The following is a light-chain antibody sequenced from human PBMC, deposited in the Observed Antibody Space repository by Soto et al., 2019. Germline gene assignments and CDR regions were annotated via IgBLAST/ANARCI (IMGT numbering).Light chain of an antibody. Sequence: IVLTQSPGTLSLSPGERATLTCRASQSISSYLSCCQQQPGQAPRRLIYDAANRATGVLARFSGSGSGTDFTLTISSLEPEDFAVYYCHQRSNWRFTFGPGTKVDVK. CDR3: HQRSNWRFT. J-gene: IGKJ3*01. V-gene: IGKV3-11*01. CDR2: DAA. CDR1: QSISSY.